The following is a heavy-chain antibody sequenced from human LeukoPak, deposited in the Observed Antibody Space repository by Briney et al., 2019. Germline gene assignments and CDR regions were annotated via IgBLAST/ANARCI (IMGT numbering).Heavy chain of an antibody. V-gene: IGHV4-59*01. CDR3: ARATYGDPPPGYWYFHL. CDR1: GGSISSYY. D-gene: IGHD4-17*01. J-gene: IGHJ2*01. Sequence: SETLSLTCTVSGGSISSYYWSWIRQPPGKGLEGIGYIYYSGSTNYNPSLKSRVTISVDTSKKQFSLKLSSVSARDTAVYYWARATYGDPPPGYWYFHLWGRGTLVTVSS. CDR2: IYYSGST.